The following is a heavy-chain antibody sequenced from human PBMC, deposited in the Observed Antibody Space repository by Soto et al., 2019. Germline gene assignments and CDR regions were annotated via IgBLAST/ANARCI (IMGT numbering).Heavy chain of an antibody. CDR3: ARIVEEWLRLALVRFDT. CDR2: IFSNDEK. CDR1: GFSLSNARMG. Sequence: QVTLKESGPVLVKPTEPLTLTCTVSGFSLSNARMGVSWIRQPPGKALEWLAHIFSNDEKSYSTSLKSRLTISKDSSKSQVVLTMTNMDPVDTATYYCARIVEEWLRLALVRFDTWGQGTLVTVSS. V-gene: IGHV2-26*01. J-gene: IGHJ5*02. D-gene: IGHD5-12*01.